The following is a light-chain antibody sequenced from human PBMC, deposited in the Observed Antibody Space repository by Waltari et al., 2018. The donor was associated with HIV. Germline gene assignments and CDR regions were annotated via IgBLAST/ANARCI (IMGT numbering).Light chain of an antibody. J-gene: IGLJ3*02. CDR2: GKN. CDR1: SLRNYY. V-gene: IGLV3-19*01. Sequence: SELTPDPAVSVALGQTVRITCQGDSLRNYYATWYQQKPGQAPVLVIYGKNNRPPGIPDRFSGSSSGNTASLTITATQADDEADYYCNSWDTNPEGVVFGGGTKLTVL. CDR3: NSWDTNPEGVV.